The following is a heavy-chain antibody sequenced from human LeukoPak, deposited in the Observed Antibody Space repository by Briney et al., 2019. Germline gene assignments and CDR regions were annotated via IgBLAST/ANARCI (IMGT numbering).Heavy chain of an antibody. CDR1: GYTFTSYY. CDR3: AREVGASKKWFDP. Sequence: ASVKVSCKASGYTFTSYYMHWVRRAPGQGLEWMGIINPSGGSTTYAQKFQGRVNMTRDTSTSTVYMELSTLTSEDTAVYYCAREVGASKKWFDPWGQGTLVTVSS. CDR2: INPSGGST. V-gene: IGHV1-46*01. J-gene: IGHJ5*02. D-gene: IGHD1-26*01.